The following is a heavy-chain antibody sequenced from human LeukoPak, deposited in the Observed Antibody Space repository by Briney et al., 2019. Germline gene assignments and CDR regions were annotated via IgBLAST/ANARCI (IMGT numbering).Heavy chain of an antibody. CDR3: AREVEAGNGWFDP. CDR2: IYTSGST. D-gene: IGHD6-19*01. J-gene: IGHJ5*02. Sequence: SSETLSLTCTVSGGSISSYYWSWSRQPAGKGLEWIGRIYTSGSTKYNPSLKSRVIMSVETPTNQFSLKLSSVRAGDSAVVCCAREVEAGNGWFDPWGQGTLVTVYS. V-gene: IGHV4-4*07. CDR1: GGSISSYY.